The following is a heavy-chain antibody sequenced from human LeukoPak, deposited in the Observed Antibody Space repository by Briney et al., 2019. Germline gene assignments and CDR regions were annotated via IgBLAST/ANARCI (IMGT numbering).Heavy chain of an antibody. CDR3: ARVVYCSGGSCYRENDY. CDR2: ISAYNGNT. Sequence: SVKVSCKASGYTFTSYGISWVRQAPGQGLEWMGWISAYNGNTNYAQRLQGRVTMTTDTSTSTAYMELRSLRSDDTAVYYCARVVYCSGGSCYRENDYWGQGTLVTVSS. J-gene: IGHJ4*02. CDR1: GYTFTSYG. V-gene: IGHV1-18*01. D-gene: IGHD2-15*01.